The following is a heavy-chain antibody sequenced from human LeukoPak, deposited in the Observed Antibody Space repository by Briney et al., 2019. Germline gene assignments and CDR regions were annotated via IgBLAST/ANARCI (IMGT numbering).Heavy chain of an antibody. Sequence: GGSLRLSCAASGFTFSNYDMHWVRQAPGKGLEWVAVILYDGSNKYYADSVKGRFTISRDNSKNTLYVQMNSLRAEDTAVYYCAKDVLRAYYDILTGYSRFDYWGQGTLVTVSS. J-gene: IGHJ4*02. D-gene: IGHD3-9*01. CDR1: GFTFSNYD. CDR3: AKDVLRAYYDILTGYSRFDY. V-gene: IGHV3-30*18. CDR2: ILYDGSNK.